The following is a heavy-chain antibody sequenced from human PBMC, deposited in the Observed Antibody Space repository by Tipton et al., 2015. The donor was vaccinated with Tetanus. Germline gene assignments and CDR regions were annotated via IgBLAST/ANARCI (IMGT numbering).Heavy chain of an antibody. J-gene: IGHJ4*02. Sequence: TLSLTCTVSGGSTHGFYWTWIRQSAGKGLEWIGRIYGRGSTNYNPSLKSRVAMSMDTSKNQFSLKLSSVTAADTAVYYCARGTGDYWGQGTLVTVSS. CDR3: ARGTGDY. V-gene: IGHV4-4*07. D-gene: IGHD1-14*01. CDR1: GGSTHGFY. CDR2: IYGRGST.